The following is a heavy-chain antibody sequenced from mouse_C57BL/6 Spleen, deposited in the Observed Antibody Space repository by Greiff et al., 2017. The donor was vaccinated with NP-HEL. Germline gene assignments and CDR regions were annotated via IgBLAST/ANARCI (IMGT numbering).Heavy chain of an antibody. CDR3: ARGGSTMVTTKAWFAY. J-gene: IGHJ3*01. D-gene: IGHD2-2*01. V-gene: IGHV5-4*01. CDR2: ISDGGGST. CDR1: GFTFSSYA. Sequence: EVQGVESGGGLVKPGGSLKLSCAASGFTFSSYAMSWVRQTPEKRLDWVATISDGGGSTNYPDNVKGRFTISRDNAKNNLYLQMSHLKSEDTAMYYCARGGSTMVTTKAWFAYWGQGTLVTVSA.